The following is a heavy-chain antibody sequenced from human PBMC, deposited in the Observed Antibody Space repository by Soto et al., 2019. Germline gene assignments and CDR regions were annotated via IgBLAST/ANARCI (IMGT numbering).Heavy chain of an antibody. CDR3: ARIIEAFDI. CDR2: ISAGGGNT. J-gene: IGHJ3*02. Sequence: GGSLRLSCAASGFTFSSYAMSWVRRAPGKGLEWVSTISAGGGNTYYADSVKGRFTISRDNSKNTLYLQMNSLRAEDTAVYYCARIIEAFDIWGQGTMVTVSS. V-gene: IGHV3-23*01. CDR1: GFTFSSYA.